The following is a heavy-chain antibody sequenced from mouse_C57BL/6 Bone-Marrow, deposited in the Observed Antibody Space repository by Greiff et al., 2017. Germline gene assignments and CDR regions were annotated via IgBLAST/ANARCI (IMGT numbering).Heavy chain of an antibody. V-gene: IGHV1-63*01. CDR3: ARSDITTALYFDY. J-gene: IGHJ2*01. CDR2: IYPGGGYT. Sequence: QVHVKQSGAELVRPGTSVKMSCKASGYTFTNYWIGWAKQRPGHGLEWIGDIYPGGGYTNYNEKFKGKATLTADKSSSTAYMQFSSLTSEDSAIYYCARSDITTALYFDYWGQGTTLTVSS. D-gene: IGHD1-1*01. CDR1: GYTFTNYW.